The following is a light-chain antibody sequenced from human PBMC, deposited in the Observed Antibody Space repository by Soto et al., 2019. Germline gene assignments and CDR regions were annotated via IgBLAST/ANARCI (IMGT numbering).Light chain of an antibody. Sequence: QSALTQPPSASGSPGQSVTISCTGTSSDVGGYNYVSWYQQHPGKAPEVMIYEVYKRPSGVPDRFSGSKSGNTASLTVSGLQAEDEADYYCSSYAGSNNLVFGGGTKLTVL. V-gene: IGLV2-8*01. CDR3: SSYAGSNNLV. CDR1: SSDVGGYNY. J-gene: IGLJ2*01. CDR2: EVY.